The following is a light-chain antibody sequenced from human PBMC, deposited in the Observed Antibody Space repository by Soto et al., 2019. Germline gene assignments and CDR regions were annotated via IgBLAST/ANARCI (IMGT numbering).Light chain of an antibody. CDR1: SNDVGAYDY. J-gene: IGLJ1*01. V-gene: IGLV2-11*01. CDR2: DVS. Sequence: QSVLTQPRSVSGSPGQSVIISCTGTSNDVGAYDYVSWYQQHPGKAPQLVIYDVSKRPSGVPARFSGSKSGNTASLTISGLQAEDEADYFCCSYAVRDTFFVFGTGTKLTVL. CDR3: CSYAVRDTFFV.